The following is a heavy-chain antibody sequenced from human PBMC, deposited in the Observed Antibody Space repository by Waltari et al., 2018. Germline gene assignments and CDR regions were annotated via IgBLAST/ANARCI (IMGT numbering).Heavy chain of an antibody. J-gene: IGHJ4*02. CDR2: IKQDGSEK. D-gene: IGHD4-17*01. V-gene: IGHV3-7*01. CDR1: GFTFSSYW. CDR3: ARGRATVAYYFDY. Sequence: EVQLVESGGGLVQPGGSLRLSCAASGFTFSSYWMSWVRKAPGKGLEWVANIKQDGSEKYYVDSVKGRFTISRDNAKNSLYLQMNSLRAEDTAVYYCARGRATVAYYFDYWGQGTLVTVSS.